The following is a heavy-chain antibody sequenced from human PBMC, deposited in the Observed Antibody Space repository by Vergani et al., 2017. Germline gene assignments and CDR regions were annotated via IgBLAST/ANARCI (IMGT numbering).Heavy chain of an antibody. D-gene: IGHD3-22*01. V-gene: IGHV3-7*03. CDR2: IKQDGSDK. J-gene: IGHJ4*02. CDR3: AKDYNIMGALHY. Sequence: EVQLVESGGGLVQPGGSLRLSCAASGFTFSSYWMSWVRQAPGKGLEWVANIKQDGSDKFYVDSVKGRFTVSRDNAKNTLFLQLKTLRAEDTGVYYCAKDYNIMGALHYWGQGTLVAVSS. CDR1: GFTFSSYW.